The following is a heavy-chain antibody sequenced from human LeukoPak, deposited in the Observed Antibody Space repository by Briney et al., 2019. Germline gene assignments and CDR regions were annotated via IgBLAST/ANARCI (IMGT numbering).Heavy chain of an antibody. CDR2: IGTRTTDT. Sequence: GGSLRLSCAASGFTSSTYDMHWVRQAPGKGLEWFPYIGTRTTDTYFADSVSGRFTISRDNAKNSLYLQMNSLRAEDTAVYYCARAPGVVYDAFDLWGQGTMVTVSS. V-gene: IGHV3-21*01. J-gene: IGHJ3*01. CDR1: GFTSSTYD. D-gene: IGHD2-15*01. CDR3: ARAPGVVYDAFDL.